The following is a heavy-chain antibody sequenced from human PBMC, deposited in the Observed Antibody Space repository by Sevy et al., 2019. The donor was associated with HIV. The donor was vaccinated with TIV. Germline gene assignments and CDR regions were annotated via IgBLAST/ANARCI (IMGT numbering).Heavy chain of an antibody. D-gene: IGHD4-17*01. Sequence: GGSLRLSCAASGFTLSSYAMNWVRQAPGKGLQWVSVISASGGKTYYADSVKGRCTISRDISKNIMHLQMNSLSVEDTAVYYCAKGPPADDYVSYFDYWGQGILVTVSS. CDR1: GFTLSSYA. CDR3: AKGPPADDYVSYFDY. J-gene: IGHJ4*02. CDR2: ISASGGKT. V-gene: IGHV3-23*01.